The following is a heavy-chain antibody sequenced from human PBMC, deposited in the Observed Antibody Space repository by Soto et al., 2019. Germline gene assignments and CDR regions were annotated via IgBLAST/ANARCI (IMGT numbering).Heavy chain of an antibody. CDR1: GGTFSGYY. J-gene: IGHJ6*02. V-gene: IGHV4-34*01. Sequence: SETLSLTCAVYGGTFSGYYWSWIRQPPGKGLEWIGEINHSGSTNYNPSLKSRVTISVDTSKNQFSLKLSSVTAADTAVYYCARVGRYYGMDVWGQGTTVTVSS. CDR2: INHSGST. CDR3: ARVGRYYGMDV.